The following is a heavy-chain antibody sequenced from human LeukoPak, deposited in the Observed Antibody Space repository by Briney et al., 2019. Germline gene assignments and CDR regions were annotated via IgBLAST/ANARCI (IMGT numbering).Heavy chain of an antibody. V-gene: IGHV4-4*07. D-gene: IGHD2-15*01. Sequence: PSETLSLTCTVSGGSISSYYWSWLRQPAGKGLEWIGRIYTSGSTNYNPSLKSRVTMSVDTSKNQFSLKLSSVTAADTAVYYCARDRLGYCSGGSCYLGYYFDYWGQGTLVTVSS. CDR2: IYTSGST. J-gene: IGHJ4*02. CDR1: GGSISSYY. CDR3: ARDRLGYCSGGSCYLGYYFDY.